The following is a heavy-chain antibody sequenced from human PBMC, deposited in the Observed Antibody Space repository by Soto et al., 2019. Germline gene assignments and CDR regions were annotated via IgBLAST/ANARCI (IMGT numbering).Heavy chain of an antibody. CDR3: ARGEMFFYH. D-gene: IGHD3-10*02. J-gene: IGHJ4*02. Sequence: HPGGSLRLSCRVSGFNFADFAMSWVRQAPGKGLEWVGFIRAKVSGGATQYAASVKGRFTISRDDSNSIAYLEMESLKAEDFGVYFCARGEMFFYHWGQGTLGTVS. CDR2: IRAKVSGGAT. CDR1: GFNFADFA. V-gene: IGHV3-49*04.